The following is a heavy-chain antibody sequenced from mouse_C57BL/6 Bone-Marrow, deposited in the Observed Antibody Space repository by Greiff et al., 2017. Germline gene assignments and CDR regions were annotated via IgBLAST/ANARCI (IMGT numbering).Heavy chain of an antibody. J-gene: IGHJ3*01. D-gene: IGHD1-1*02. Sequence: QVQLQQSGAELAKPGASVKMSCKASGYTFTSYWMHWVKQRPGQGLEWIGYINPSSGYTKYNQKFKDKATLTADKSSSTAYMQLSSLTYEDAEVYYSERRPGAWVAYWGQGTLVTVSA. CDR1: GYTFTSYW. CDR3: ERRPGAWVAY. CDR2: INPSSGYT. V-gene: IGHV1-7*01.